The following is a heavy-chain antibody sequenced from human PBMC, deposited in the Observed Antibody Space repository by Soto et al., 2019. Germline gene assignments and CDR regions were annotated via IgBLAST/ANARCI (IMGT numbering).Heavy chain of an antibody. J-gene: IGHJ5*02. CDR1: ENTFSSYW. Sequence: GESLKISCKGSENTFSSYWIAWVRQLPGKGPECMGIIYPDDSDTRYSPAFQGQVTISVDKSITTAYLQWSSLKASDTAMYYCARSRGGGRHLWFDPWGQGTQVTVSS. CDR3: ARSRGGGRHLWFDP. V-gene: IGHV5-51*01. CDR2: IYPDDSDT. D-gene: IGHD2-15*01.